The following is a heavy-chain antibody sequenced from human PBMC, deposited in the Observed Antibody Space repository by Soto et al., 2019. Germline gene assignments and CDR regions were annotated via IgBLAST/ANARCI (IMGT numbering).Heavy chain of an antibody. D-gene: IGHD5-18*01. CDR3: ARDGYSYGFGY. CDR1: GGSISSYY. Sequence: LSLTCTVSGGSISSYYWSWIRQPPGKGLEWIGYIYYSGSTNYNPSLKSRVTISVDTSKNQFSLKLSSVTAADTAVYYCARDGYSYGFGYWGQGTLVTVSS. J-gene: IGHJ4*02. V-gene: IGHV4-59*01. CDR2: IYYSGST.